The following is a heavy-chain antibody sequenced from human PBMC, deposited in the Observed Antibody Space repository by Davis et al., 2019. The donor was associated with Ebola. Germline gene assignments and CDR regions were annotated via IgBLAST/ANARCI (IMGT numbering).Heavy chain of an antibody. CDR1: GFTFSSYG. CDR2: IWYDGSNK. CDR3: ATAMVQGVISMVDY. Sequence: GESLKISCAASGFTFSSYGMHWVRQAPGKGLEWVAVIWYDGSNKYYTDSVKGRFTISRDNSKNTLYLQMNSLRAEDTAVYYCATAMVQGVISMVDYWGQGTLVTVSS. D-gene: IGHD3-10*01. V-gene: IGHV3-33*01. J-gene: IGHJ4*02.